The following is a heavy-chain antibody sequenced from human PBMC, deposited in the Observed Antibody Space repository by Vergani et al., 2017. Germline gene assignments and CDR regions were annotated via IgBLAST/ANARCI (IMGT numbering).Heavy chain of an antibody. J-gene: IGHJ4*02. CDR2: INHSGST. V-gene: IGHV4-34*01. CDR1: GGSFSGYY. Sequence: QVQLQQWGAGLLKPSETLSLTCAVYGGSFSGYYWSLIRQPPGKGLEWIGEINHSGSTNYNPSLKSRVTISVDTSKNQFSLKLSSVTAADTAVYYCARAARIWLWFGELSEYFDYWGQGTLVTVSS. D-gene: IGHD3-10*01. CDR3: ARAARIWLWFGELSEYFDY.